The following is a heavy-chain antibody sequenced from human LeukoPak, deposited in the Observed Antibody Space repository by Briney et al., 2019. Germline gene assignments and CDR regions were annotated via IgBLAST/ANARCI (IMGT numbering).Heavy chain of an antibody. Sequence: PSETLSLTCAVYGGSFSGYYWSWIRQPPGKGLEWIGEINHSGSTNYNPSLKSRVTISVDTSKNQFSLKLSPVTAADTAVYYCASRTYYYGSGSYSFDYWGQGTLVTVSS. D-gene: IGHD3-10*01. J-gene: IGHJ4*02. V-gene: IGHV4-34*01. CDR2: INHSGST. CDR1: GGSFSGYY. CDR3: ASRTYYYGSGSYSFDY.